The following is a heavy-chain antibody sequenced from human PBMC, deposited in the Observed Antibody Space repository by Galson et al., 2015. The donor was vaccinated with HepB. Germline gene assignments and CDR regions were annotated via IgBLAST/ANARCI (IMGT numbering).Heavy chain of an antibody. V-gene: IGHV3-30-3*01. CDR3: ARESMDYYYGMDV. J-gene: IGHJ6*02. CDR1: GFTFSSYA. Sequence: SLRLSCAASGFTFSSYAMHWVRQAPGKGLEWVAVISYDGSNKYYADSVKGRFTISRDNSKNTLYLQMNSLRAEDTAVYYCARESMDYYYGMDVWGQGTTVTVSS. CDR2: ISYDGSNK.